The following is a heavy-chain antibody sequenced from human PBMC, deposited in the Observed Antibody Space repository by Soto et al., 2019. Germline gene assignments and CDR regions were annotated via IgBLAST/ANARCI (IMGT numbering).Heavy chain of an antibody. CDR1: GFTFSSSA. CDR2: ISYDGSNK. D-gene: IGHD3-3*01. J-gene: IGHJ4*02. Sequence: LRLSCAASGFTFSSSAMHWVRQAPGKGLEWVAVISYDGSNKYYADSVKGRFTISRDNSKNTLYLQMNSLRAEDTAVYYCARDKIDLRFLEWSYYFDYWGQGTLVTVSS. V-gene: IGHV3-30-3*01. CDR3: ARDKIDLRFLEWSYYFDY.